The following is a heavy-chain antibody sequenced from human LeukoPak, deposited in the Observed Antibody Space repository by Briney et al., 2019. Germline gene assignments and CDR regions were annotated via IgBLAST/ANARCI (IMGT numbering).Heavy chain of an antibody. CDR3: ARDLLLDGMDV. D-gene: IGHD3-10*01. CDR2: IYYSGST. V-gene: IGHV4-59*01. Sequence: SETLSLTCTVSGGSISSYYWSWIRQPPGKGLEWIGYIYYSGSTNYNPSLKSRVTISVDTSKNQFSLKLSSVTAADTAVYYCARDLLLDGMDVWGQGTTVTVSS. CDR1: GGSISSYY. J-gene: IGHJ6*02.